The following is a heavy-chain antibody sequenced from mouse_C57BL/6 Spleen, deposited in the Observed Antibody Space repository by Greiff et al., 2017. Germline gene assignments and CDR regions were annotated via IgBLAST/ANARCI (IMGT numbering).Heavy chain of an antibody. J-gene: IGHJ4*01. Sequence: EVHLVESGGGLVKPGGSLKLSCAASGFTFSDYGMHWVRQAPEKGLEWVAYISSGSSTIYYADTVKGRFTISRDNAKNTLFLQMTSLRSEDTAMYYCARKFDYAMDYWGQGTSVTVSS. CDR1: GFTFSDYG. CDR3: ARKFDYAMDY. CDR2: ISSGSSTI. V-gene: IGHV5-17*01.